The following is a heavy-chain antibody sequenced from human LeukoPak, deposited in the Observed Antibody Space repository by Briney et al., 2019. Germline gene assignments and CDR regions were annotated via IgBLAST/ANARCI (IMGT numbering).Heavy chain of an antibody. CDR3: ASQVRAGGGMDV. J-gene: IGHJ6*02. D-gene: IGHD1-26*01. Sequence: GGSLRLSCAASGFTFSSYAMSWVRQAPGKGLEWVSAISGSGGSTYNADSVKGRFTISRDSSENSVYLHMNSLRDEDTAMYYCASQVRAGGGMDVWGQGTTVTVSS. V-gene: IGHV3-23*01. CDR2: ISGSGGST. CDR1: GFTFSSYA.